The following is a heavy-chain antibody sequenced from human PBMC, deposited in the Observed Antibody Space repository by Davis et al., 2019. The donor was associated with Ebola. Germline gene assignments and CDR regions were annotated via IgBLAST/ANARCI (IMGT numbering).Heavy chain of an antibody. D-gene: IGHD3-10*01. J-gene: IGHJ4*02. V-gene: IGHV1-2*06. CDR1: GYTFTGYY. Sequence: ASVKVSCKASGYTFTGYYMHWVRQAPGQGLEWMGRINPNSGGTNYAQKFQGRVTMTRDTSISTAYMELSRLRFDDTAVYYCARVWFGESGDYWGQGTLVTVSS. CDR2: INPNSGGT. CDR3: ARVWFGESGDY.